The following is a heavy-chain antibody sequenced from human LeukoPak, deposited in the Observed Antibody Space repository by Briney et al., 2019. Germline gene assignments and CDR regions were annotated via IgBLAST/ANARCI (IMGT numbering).Heavy chain of an antibody. CDR1: GFTFDDYA. CDR2: ISWNSGSI. V-gene: IGHV3-9*01. J-gene: IGHJ4*02. D-gene: IGHD3-22*01. CDR3: ARHSLYYYDSSGYYYLPDY. Sequence: PGGSLRLSCAASGFTFDDYAMHRVRQAPGKGLEWVSGISWNSGSIGYADSVKGRFTISRDNAKNSLYLQMNSLRAEDTAVYYCARHSLYYYDSSGYYYLPDYWGQGTLVTVSS.